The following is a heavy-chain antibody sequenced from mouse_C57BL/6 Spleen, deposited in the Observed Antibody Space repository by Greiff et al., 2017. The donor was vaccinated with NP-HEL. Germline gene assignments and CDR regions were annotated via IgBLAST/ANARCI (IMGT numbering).Heavy chain of an antibody. J-gene: IGHJ4*01. CDR3: ARTGDVYYYAMDY. CDR1: GYTFTSYG. Sequence: VQLQQSGAELARPGASVKLSCKASGYTFTSYGISWVKQRTGQGLEWIGEIYPRSGNTYYNEKFKGKATLTADKSSSTAYMELRSLTSEDSAVYFCARTGDVYYYAMDYWGQGTSVTVSA. V-gene: IGHV1-81*01. CDR2: IYPRSGNT. D-gene: IGHD2-13*01.